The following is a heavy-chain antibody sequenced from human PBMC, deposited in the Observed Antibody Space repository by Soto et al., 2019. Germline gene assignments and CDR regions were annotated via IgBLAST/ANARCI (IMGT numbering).Heavy chain of an antibody. CDR2: IYYSGST. Sequence: QVQLQESGPGLVKPSETLSLTCTVSGGSISSYYWSWIRQPPGKGLEWIGYIYYSGSTNYNPSLKSIGTISGDTSKHPFSLKLSSVTAADTAVYYCARRWGAAVDSWCQGTLVTVSS. CDR1: GGSISSYY. V-gene: IGHV4-59*08. D-gene: IGHD1-26*01. CDR3: ARRWGAAVDS. J-gene: IGHJ4*02.